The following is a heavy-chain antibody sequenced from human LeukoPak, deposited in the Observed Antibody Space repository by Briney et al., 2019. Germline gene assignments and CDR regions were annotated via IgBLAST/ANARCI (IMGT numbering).Heavy chain of an antibody. V-gene: IGHV3-48*03. CDR1: GFTFSSYE. CDR3: ARDNTRYGDYG. J-gene: IGHJ6*01. CDR2: ITNSGSNI. D-gene: IGHD4-17*01. Sequence: VGSLRLSCAASGFTFSSYEMNWVRQAPREGLEWVSYITNSGSNIYQTDSVKGRFPIHRDNPKNSLYLNINSLRPEKRAVYYCARDNTRYGDYG.